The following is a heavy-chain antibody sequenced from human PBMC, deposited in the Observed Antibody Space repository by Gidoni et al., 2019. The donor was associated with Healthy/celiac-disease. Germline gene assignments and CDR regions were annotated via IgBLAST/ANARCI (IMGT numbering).Heavy chain of an antibody. CDR2: ISGRGGST. D-gene: IGHD3-3*01. CDR1: GFTFSSSA. Sequence: EVQLVESGGGLVQPGGSLRLSCAASGFTFSSSAMSWVRQAPGKGLEWVSAISGRGGSTYYADSVKGRFTISRDNSKNTLYLQMNSLRAEDTAVYYCAKGASIFGVVTWYFDLWGRGTLVTVSS. CDR3: AKGASIFGVVTWYFDL. J-gene: IGHJ2*01. V-gene: IGHV3-23*04.